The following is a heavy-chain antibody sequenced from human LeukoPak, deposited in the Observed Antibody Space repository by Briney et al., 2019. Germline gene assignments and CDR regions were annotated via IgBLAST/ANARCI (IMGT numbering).Heavy chain of an antibody. CDR1: GYTLTELS. CDR2: FDPEDGET. V-gene: IGHV1-24*01. D-gene: IGHD6-19*01. Sequence: ASVTVSCKVSGYTLTELSMNWVRQPPGKGLEWMGGFDPEDGETINAQKFQGRVTMTEDTSTDTAYMELSSLRSEDTAVYYRATQRADIGSGWDAGGYWGQGTLVTVSS. J-gene: IGHJ4*02. CDR3: ATQRADIGSGWDAGGY.